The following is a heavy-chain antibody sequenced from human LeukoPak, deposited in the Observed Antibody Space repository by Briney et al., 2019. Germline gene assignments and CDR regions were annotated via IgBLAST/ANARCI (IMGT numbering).Heavy chain of an antibody. CDR3: ARHRGIAVEFDY. V-gene: IGHV1-69*01. D-gene: IGHD6-19*01. Sequence: SVKVSCKASGGTFSSYAISWVRQAPGQGLEWMGGIIPIFGTANYAQKFQGRVTITADESTSTAYMELSSLRSEDTAVYYCARHRGIAVEFDYWGQGTLVAVSS. CDR1: GGTFSSYA. CDR2: IIPIFGTA. J-gene: IGHJ4*02.